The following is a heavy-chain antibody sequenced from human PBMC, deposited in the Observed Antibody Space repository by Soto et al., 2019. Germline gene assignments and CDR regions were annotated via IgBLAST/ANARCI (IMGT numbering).Heavy chain of an antibody. Sequence: GASVKVPCKASGGTFSSYAISWVRQAPGQGLEWMGGTIPIFGTANYAQKFQGRVTITADESTSTAYMELSSLRSEDTAVYYCARDPFTRIAARPDLYYYYGMDVWGQGTTVTVSS. CDR1: GGTFSSYA. CDR3: ARDPFTRIAARPDLYYYYGMDV. J-gene: IGHJ6*02. V-gene: IGHV1-69*13. D-gene: IGHD6-6*01. CDR2: TIPIFGTA.